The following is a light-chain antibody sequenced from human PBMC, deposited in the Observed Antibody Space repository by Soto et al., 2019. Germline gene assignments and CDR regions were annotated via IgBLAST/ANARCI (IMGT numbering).Light chain of an antibody. Sequence: EIVRTQSPPTMSVSPGGRATLSCRASRSIRGTLAWYQQKPGQAPRLLIYVASTRATSFPARFSGSGSGTDFTLTISSLQSEDFAVYYCQQYNNFPWTFGQGTKVDIK. V-gene: IGKV3-15*01. J-gene: IGKJ1*01. CDR1: RSIRGT. CDR2: VAS. CDR3: QQYNNFPWT.